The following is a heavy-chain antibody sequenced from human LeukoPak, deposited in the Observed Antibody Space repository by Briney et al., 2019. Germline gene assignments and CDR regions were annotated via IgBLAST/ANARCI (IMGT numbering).Heavy chain of an antibody. CDR3: AKVISRSTTWDAFDI. CDR2: ISYDGSNK. D-gene: IGHD4-17*01. V-gene: IGHV3-30*18. J-gene: IGHJ3*02. CDR1: GLTFSSYG. Sequence: PGRSLRLSCAASGLTFSSYGMHWVRQAPGKGLEWVAFISYDGSNKFYADSVQGRFTISRDTSKNTLYLQMNSLRAEDTAVYYCAKVISRSTTWDAFDIWGQGTMVTVSS.